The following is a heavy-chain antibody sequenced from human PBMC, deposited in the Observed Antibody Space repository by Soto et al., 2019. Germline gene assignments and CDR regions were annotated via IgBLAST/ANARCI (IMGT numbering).Heavy chain of an antibody. CDR2: IHYSGST. CDR3: ARAWGHLYFDY. V-gene: IGHV4-61*01. D-gene: IGHD3-16*01. J-gene: IGHJ4*02. Sequence: SETLSLTCTVSGGSVSSTSYYWTWIRQPPGKGLEWIGYIHYSGSTNYNPSLQSRVTISVDTSKNHFSLELTSVTAADTAVYYCARAWGHLYFDYWGQGALGAVSS. CDR1: GGSVSSTSYY.